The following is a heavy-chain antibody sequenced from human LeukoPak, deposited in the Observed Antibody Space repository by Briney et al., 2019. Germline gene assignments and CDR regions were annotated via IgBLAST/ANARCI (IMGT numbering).Heavy chain of an antibody. CDR2: IRYDGSNK. V-gene: IGHV3-30*02. CDR1: GFTFSSYG. Sequence: PGGSLRLSCAASGFTFSSYGMHWVRQAPGKGLEWVAFIRYDGSNKYYADSVKGRFTISRDNSKNTLYLQMNSLRAEDTAVYYCAKDMYDYVWGSYRDGDYWGQGTLVTVSS. D-gene: IGHD3-16*02. CDR3: AKDMYDYVWGSYRDGDY. J-gene: IGHJ4*02.